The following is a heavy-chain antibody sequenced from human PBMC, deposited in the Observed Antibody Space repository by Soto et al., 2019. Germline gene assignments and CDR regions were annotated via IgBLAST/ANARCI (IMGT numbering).Heavy chain of an antibody. D-gene: IGHD4-17*01. CDR1: GGSFSGYY. CDR2: INHSGST. V-gene: IGHV4-34*01. J-gene: IGHJ4*02. CDR3: AREYGDYGVIDY. Sequence: QVQLQQWGAGLLKPSETLSLTCAVYGGSFSGYYWSWIRQPPGKGLEWIGEINHSGSTNYNPSLKSRVTISVDTSKNRCTLKLSSVTAADTAVYSCAREYGDYGVIDYWGQGTLVTVSS.